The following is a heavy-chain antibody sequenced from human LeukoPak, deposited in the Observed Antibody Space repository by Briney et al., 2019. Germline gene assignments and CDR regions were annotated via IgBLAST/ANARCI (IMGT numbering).Heavy chain of an antibody. V-gene: IGHV1-2*02. CDR3: ARDLATINAHYAFDI. J-gene: IGHJ3*02. CDR1: GYTFTGYY. Sequence: GASVKVSCKASGYTFTGYYMHWVRQAPGQGLEWMGWINPNSGGTNYAQKFQGRVTMTRDTSISTAYMELSRLRSDDTAVYYCARDLATINAHYAFDIWGQGTMVTVSS. D-gene: IGHD4/OR15-4a*01. CDR2: INPNSGGT.